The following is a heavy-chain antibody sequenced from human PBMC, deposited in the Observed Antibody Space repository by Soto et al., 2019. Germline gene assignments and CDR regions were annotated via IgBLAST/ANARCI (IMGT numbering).Heavy chain of an antibody. V-gene: IGHV3-48*02. Sequence: PGGSLRLSCAASGFTFSSYVMSWVRQAPGKGLEWISYISSRTDTVFYADSVEGRFTISRDNAKNSLYLHMNSLRDEDTAVYYCARDTDYYYGMDVGAKGPRSPSP. CDR2: ISSRTDTV. CDR1: GFTFSSYV. CDR3: ARDTDYYYGMDV. D-gene: IGHD2-8*02. J-gene: IGHJ6*02.